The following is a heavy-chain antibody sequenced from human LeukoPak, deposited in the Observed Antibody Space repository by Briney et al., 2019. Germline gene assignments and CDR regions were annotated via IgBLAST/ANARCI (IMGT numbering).Heavy chain of an antibody. CDR2: ITDST. CDR1: GFTFSSYA. CDR3: ARYCSGGRGYSGLDP. V-gene: IGHV3-23*01. J-gene: IGHJ5*02. Sequence: GGSLRLSGAASGFTFSSYAMTWVRQAPGKGLKWVSAITDSTYFADSVKGRFTISRDSSKNRMYLPMNSLRVEDTAVYYCARYCSGGRGYSGLDPWGQGALVTVSS. D-gene: IGHD2-15*01.